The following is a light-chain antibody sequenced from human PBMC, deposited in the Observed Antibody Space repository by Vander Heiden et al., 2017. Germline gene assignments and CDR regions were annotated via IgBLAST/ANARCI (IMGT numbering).Light chain of an antibody. Sequence: EIVMTQSPAPLSVSPGERATLSCRASQSVSSNLAWYQQKPGQAPRLLIYDASTRATGIPARFSGSGSGTEFTLTISSLQSEDFAVFYCQQYNNWPRTFGQGTKVEFK. CDR3: QQYNNWPRT. CDR1: QSVSSN. CDR2: DAS. V-gene: IGKV3-15*01. J-gene: IGKJ1*01.